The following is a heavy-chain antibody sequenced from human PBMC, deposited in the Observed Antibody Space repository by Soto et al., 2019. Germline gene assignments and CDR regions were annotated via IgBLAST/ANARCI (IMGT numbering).Heavy chain of an antibody. CDR2: INHSGST. CDR1: GGSFSGYY. V-gene: IGHV4-34*01. CDR3: ARVPSP. J-gene: IGHJ5*02. Sequence: SETLSLTCAVYGGSFSGYYWSWIRQPPGKGLEWIGEINHSGSTNYNPSLKSRVTISVDTSKNQFSLKLSSVTAADTAVYYCARVPSPWGQRTLVTVSS.